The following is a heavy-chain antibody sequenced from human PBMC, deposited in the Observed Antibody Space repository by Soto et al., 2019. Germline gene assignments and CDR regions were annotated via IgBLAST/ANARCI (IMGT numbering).Heavy chain of an antibody. J-gene: IGHJ5*02. CDR1: GGTFSSYA. CDR2: IIPIFGTA. CDR3: ARRDGYNTDNWFDP. D-gene: IGHD5-12*01. Sequence: SVKVSCKASGGTFSSYAISWVRQAPGQGLEWMGGIIPIFGTANYAQKFQGRVTITADESTSTAYMELSSLRSEDTAVYYCARRDGYNTDNWFDPWGQGTLVTVSS. V-gene: IGHV1-69*13.